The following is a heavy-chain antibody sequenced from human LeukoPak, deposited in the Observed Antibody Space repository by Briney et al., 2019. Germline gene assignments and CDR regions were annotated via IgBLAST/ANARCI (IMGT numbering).Heavy chain of an antibody. CDR3: AKDWIWFGEPFDY. CDR2: ISYDGSNK. V-gene: IGHV3-30*18. J-gene: IGHJ4*02. CDR1: GFTFSSYG. D-gene: IGHD3-10*01. Sequence: GRSLRLSRAASGFTFSSYGMHWVSQARGKGLEWVAVISYDGSNKYYADSVKGRFTISRDNSKNTLYLQMNSLRAEDTAVYYCAKDWIWFGEPFDYWGQGTLVTVSS.